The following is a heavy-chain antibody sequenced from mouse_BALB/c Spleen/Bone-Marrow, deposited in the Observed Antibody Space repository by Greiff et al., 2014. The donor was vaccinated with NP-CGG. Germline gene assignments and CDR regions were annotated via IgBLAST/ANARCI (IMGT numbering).Heavy chain of an antibody. CDR3: TRSYERYYAMDY. CDR1: GYTFTSYW. CDR2: IYPGNSDT. D-gene: IGHD1-1*01. J-gene: IGHJ4*01. V-gene: IGHV1-5*01. Sequence: VQLQQSGTVLARPGASVKMSCKASGYTFTSYWMHWVKQRPGQGLEWIGAIYPGNSDTSYNQKFKGKAKLTAVTSTSTAYMELSSLTNEDSAVHYCTRSYERYYAMDYWGQGTSVTVSP.